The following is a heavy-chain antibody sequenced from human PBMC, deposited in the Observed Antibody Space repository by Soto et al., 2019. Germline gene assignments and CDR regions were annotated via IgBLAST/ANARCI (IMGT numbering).Heavy chain of an antibody. CDR2: IYYSGST. J-gene: IGHJ3*02. V-gene: IGHV4-59*01. CDR1: GGSISSYY. Sequence: SETLSLTCTVSGGSISSYYWSWIRQPPGKGLEWIGYIYYSGSTNYNPSLKSRVTISVDTSKNQFSLKLSSVTAADTAVYYCAKAFTGDDAFDIWGQGTMVTVS. CDR3: AKAFTGDDAFDI. D-gene: IGHD7-27*01.